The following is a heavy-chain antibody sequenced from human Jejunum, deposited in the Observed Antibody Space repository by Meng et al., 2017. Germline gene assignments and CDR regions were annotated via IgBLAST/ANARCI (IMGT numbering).Heavy chain of an antibody. J-gene: IGHJ4*02. D-gene: IGHD3-10*01. Sequence: EVQLVESGGGLVQPGESLRLSCVGSGFIFSSYAMSWVRQAPGKTMEWVSGINPDGRTTNYADSVVGRFTISRDNAKNTLYLQMNSLSVEDTAVYYCTRAGNYRHDYWGQGTLVTVSS. V-gene: IGHV3-74*02. CDR2: INPDGRTT. CDR3: TRAGNYRHDY. CDR1: GFIFSSYA.